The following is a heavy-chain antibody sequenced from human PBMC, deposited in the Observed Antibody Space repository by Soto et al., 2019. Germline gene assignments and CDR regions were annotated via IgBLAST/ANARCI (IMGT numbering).Heavy chain of an antibody. D-gene: IGHD7-27*01. Sequence: GGSLRLSCAASGFTFSDYYMSWIRQAPGKGLEWVSYISSSSSYTNYADSVKGRFTISRDNAKNSLYLQMNSLRAEDTAVYYCARDLLGRGRRRSGMDVWGQGTTVTVSS. V-gene: IGHV3-11*06. CDR2: ISSSSSYT. CDR1: GFTFSDYY. J-gene: IGHJ6*02. CDR3: ARDLLGRGRRRSGMDV.